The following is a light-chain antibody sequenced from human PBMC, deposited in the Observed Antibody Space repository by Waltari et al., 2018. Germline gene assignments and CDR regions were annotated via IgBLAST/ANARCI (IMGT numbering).Light chain of an antibody. CDR3: SSYTSSSTSLYV. V-gene: IGLV2-14*03. CDR2: DVS. Sequence: QSALTQPASVSGSPGQSITISCTGTSSDVGGYNYVPWYQHHPGKAPKVKIYDVSKGPSGVSNHCSGSKSCNTASLAISGLQAGDEADYYCSSYTSSSTSLYVFGTGTKVTVL. CDR1: SSDVGGYNY. J-gene: IGLJ1*01.